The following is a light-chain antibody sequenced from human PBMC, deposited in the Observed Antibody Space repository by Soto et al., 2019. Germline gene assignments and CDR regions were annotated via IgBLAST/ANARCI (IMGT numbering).Light chain of an antibody. CDR2: DVS. CDR3: SSYTSSSTLRL. V-gene: IGLV2-14*03. Sequence: QPVLTQPASVSGSPGQSITISCTGISSDGGGYKYVSWYQHHPGKAPKLMIYDVSNRPSGISSRFSGSNSGNTASLTISGLQAEDEADYYCSSYTSSSTLRLFGGGTKLTVL. CDR1: SSDGGGYKY. J-gene: IGLJ2*01.